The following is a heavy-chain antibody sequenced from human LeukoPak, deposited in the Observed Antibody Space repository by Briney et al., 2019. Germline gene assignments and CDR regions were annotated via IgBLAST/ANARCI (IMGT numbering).Heavy chain of an antibody. V-gene: IGHV4-59*11. Sequence: PSETLSLTCTVSGGSISSHYWNWIRQPPGKGREWMGYIYDGGRSNYNPSLKRGVTISLDTSKSQFSLKLSSVTAADTAVYYCAREGSRWVAFDYWGQGTLVTVSS. CDR3: AREGSRWVAFDY. D-gene: IGHD1-26*01. CDR2: IYDGGRS. J-gene: IGHJ4*02. CDR1: GGSISSHY.